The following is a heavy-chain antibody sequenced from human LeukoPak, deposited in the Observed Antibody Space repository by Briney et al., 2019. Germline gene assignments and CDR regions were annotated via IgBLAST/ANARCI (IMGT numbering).Heavy chain of an antibody. J-gene: IGHJ4*02. CDR2: ISYDGSNK. V-gene: IGHV3-30*19. D-gene: IGHD3-22*01. Sequence: GGSLRLSCAASGFTFSSYGMHWVRQAPGKGLEWVAVISYDGSNKYYAEFVKGRFTISRDNSKNTLYLQMNSLRAEDTAVYYCARVFPQYYYHNSDYIGVDYRGQGTLVTVSS. CDR1: GFTFSSYG. CDR3: ARVFPQYYYHNSDYIGVDY.